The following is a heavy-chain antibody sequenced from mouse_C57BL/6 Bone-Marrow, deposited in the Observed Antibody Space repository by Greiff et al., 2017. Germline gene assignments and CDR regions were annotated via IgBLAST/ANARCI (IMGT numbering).Heavy chain of an antibody. Sequence: VHVKQSGAELVKPGASVKLSCTASGFNIKDYYMHWVKQRTEQGLEWIGRIDPEDGETKYAPKVQGKATITADTSSNTAYLQLSSLTSEDTAVYYCASNWGYFDYWGQGTTLTVSS. D-gene: IGHD4-1*01. CDR2: IDPEDGET. J-gene: IGHJ2*01. CDR1: GFNIKDYY. CDR3: ASNWGYFDY. V-gene: IGHV14-2*01.